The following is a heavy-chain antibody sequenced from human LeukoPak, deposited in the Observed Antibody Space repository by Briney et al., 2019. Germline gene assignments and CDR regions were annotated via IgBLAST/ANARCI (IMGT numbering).Heavy chain of an antibody. CDR1: GFTFDDYG. CDR2: INWNGGST. D-gene: IGHD3-22*01. CDR3: ARDHYYDSLWGAFDI. J-gene: IGHJ3*02. V-gene: IGHV3-20*04. Sequence: GGSLRLSCAASGFTFDDYGMSWVRQAPGKGLEWVSGINWNGGSTGYADSVKGRFTITRDNAKNSLYLQMNSLRAEDTALYYCARDHYYDSLWGAFDIWGQGTMVTVSS.